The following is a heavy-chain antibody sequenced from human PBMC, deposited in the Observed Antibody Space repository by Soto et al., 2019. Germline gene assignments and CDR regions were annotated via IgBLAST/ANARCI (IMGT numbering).Heavy chain of an antibody. CDR1: GYTFTSYG. V-gene: IGHV1-18*04. Sequence: QVQLVQSGAEVKKPGASVKVSCKASGYTFTSYGISWVRQAPGQGLEWMGWISAYNGNTNYAQKLQGRVTMTTDTAPSTAYMELRSLRSDDTAVYYGARDSLYCSGGSCYYAADYWGQGTLVPVSS. D-gene: IGHD2-15*01. CDR2: ISAYNGNT. CDR3: ARDSLYCSGGSCYYAADY. J-gene: IGHJ4*02.